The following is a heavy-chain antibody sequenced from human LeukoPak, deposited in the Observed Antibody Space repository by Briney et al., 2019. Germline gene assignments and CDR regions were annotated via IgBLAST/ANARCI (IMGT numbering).Heavy chain of an antibody. D-gene: IGHD3-10*01. CDR3: AKSNGYGLVDI. Sequence: PSQTLSLTCAVYGGSFSGYYWGWVRQPPGKGLEWIGNIFYSGSTYYSPSLKSRVTISLDTSRNQFSLKLNSVTAADTAVYYCAKSNGYGLVDIWGQGTMVTVSS. J-gene: IGHJ3*02. CDR1: GGSFSGYY. CDR2: IFYSGST. V-gene: IGHV4-34*12.